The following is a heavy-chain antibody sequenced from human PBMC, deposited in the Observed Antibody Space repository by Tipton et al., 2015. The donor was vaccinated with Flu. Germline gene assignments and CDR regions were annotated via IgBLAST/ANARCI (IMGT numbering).Heavy chain of an antibody. Sequence: LRLSCAVSGYSIRSSNYYWGWIRQPPGKGLEWIGNVHQAGTTYYNPSLRSRLTISLDRPENQFSLRLTSVTAADTAVYYCARRDYSNYVSEPKNWFDPWGQGTLVTVSS. J-gene: IGHJ5*02. D-gene: IGHD4-11*01. V-gene: IGHV4-38-2*01. CDR1: GYSIRSSNYY. CDR3: ARRDYSNYVSEPKNWFDP. CDR2: VHQAGTT.